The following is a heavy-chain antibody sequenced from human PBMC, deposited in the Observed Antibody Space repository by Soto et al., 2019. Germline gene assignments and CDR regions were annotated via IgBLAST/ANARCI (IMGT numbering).Heavy chain of an antibody. D-gene: IGHD6-19*01. CDR1: SDSISSYY. V-gene: IGHV4-59*08. J-gene: IGHJ4*02. Sequence: QVQLQESGPGLVRPSETLSLTCTVSSDSISSYYWIWIRQSPGKGLEWIGYTDYSGTTNYNPSLKPRVNISGDTSKNQFSLRLSSVTAADTAVYYCARAVGDPLYYLDYWGQGTLVTVSS. CDR3: ARAVGDPLYYLDY. CDR2: TDYSGTT.